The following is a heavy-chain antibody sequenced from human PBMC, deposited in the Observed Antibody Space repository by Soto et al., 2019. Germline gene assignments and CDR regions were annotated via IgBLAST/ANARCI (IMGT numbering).Heavy chain of an antibody. Sequence: PSETLSLTCTVSGGSVSSSSCYWGWIRQPPGKGLDLIGSLYSSRVTYYNPSLKSRVTISADTSQNQFSLDLTFVTATDTAVYFFARHPGYCSGGSCNGQYTLDVWGQGTLVTVSS. J-gene: IGHJ1*01. D-gene: IGHD2-15*01. CDR3: ARHPGYCSGGSCNGQYTLDV. CDR2: LYSSRVT. CDR1: GGSVSSSSCY. V-gene: IGHV4-39*01.